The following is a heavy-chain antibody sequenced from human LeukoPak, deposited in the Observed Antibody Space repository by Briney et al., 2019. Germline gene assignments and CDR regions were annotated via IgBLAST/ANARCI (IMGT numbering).Heavy chain of an antibody. J-gene: IGHJ6*03. D-gene: IGHD6-6*01. CDR3: ARGSIAALSVPIYYYYYYYMDV. CDR1: GYTLTELS. V-gene: IGHV1-24*01. CDR2: FDPEDGET. Sequence: ASVKVSCKVSGYTLTELSMHWVRQAPGKGLEWMGGFDPEDGETIYAQKFQGRVTMTEDTSTDTAYMELSSLSSEDTAVYYCARGSIAALSVPIYYYYYYYMDVWGKGTTVTVSS.